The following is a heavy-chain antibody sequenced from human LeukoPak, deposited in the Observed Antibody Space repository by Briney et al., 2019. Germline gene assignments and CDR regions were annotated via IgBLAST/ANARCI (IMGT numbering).Heavy chain of an antibody. CDR2: VHLDGRT. CDR3: AREGGFFRPLDY. CDR1: GGSVTSTNW. Sequence: SETLSLTCGVSGGSVTSTNWWTWVRQPPGKGLEWVGEVHLDGRTNYNPSLKSRLTISVDLSENHISLKLTSVTAADTAVYYCAREGGFFRPLDYSGQGTLVTVSS. V-gene: IGHV4-4*02. D-gene: IGHD3-3*01. J-gene: IGHJ4*02.